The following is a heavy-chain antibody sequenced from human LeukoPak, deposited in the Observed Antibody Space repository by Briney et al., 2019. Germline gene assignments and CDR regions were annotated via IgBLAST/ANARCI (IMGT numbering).Heavy chain of an antibody. J-gene: IGHJ4*02. CDR2: ISYDGSNK. CDR3: AKDQDIRQLWLRGPIDY. Sequence: GGSLRLSCAASGFTFSSYAMHWVRQAPGKGLEWVAVISYDGSNKYYADSVKGRFTISRDNSKNTLYLQMNSLRAEDTAVYYCAKDQDIRQLWLRGPIDYWGQGTLVTVSS. D-gene: IGHD5-18*01. CDR1: GFTFSSYA. V-gene: IGHV3-30*04.